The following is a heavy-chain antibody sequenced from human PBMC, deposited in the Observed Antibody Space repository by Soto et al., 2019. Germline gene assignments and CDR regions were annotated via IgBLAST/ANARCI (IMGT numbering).Heavy chain of an antibody. CDR2: INPSGGST. D-gene: IGHD3-22*01. CDR1: GYTFTSYY. J-gene: IGHJ3*02. Sequence: ASVKVSCKASGYTFTSYYMHWVRQAPGQGLEWMGIINPSGGSTSYAQKFQGRVTMTRDTSTSTVYMELSSLRSEDTAVYYCARDYYDSSGYFPTFDTWGQGTMVTVSS. CDR3: ARDYYDSSGYFPTFDT. V-gene: IGHV1-46*01.